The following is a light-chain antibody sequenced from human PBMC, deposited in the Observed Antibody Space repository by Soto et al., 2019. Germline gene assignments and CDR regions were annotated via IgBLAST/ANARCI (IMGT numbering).Light chain of an antibody. Sequence: EVVMTQSPASLSASPGERVTLSCRASQSVTYNLAWYQQKPGQAPRLLIYGASTRATGVPARFSGRGSGTEFTLTITSLQSDDLAVYYCQQYNDWLWTFGQGTKVDIK. CDR2: GAS. V-gene: IGKV3-15*01. CDR3: QQYNDWLWT. CDR1: QSVTYN. J-gene: IGKJ1*01.